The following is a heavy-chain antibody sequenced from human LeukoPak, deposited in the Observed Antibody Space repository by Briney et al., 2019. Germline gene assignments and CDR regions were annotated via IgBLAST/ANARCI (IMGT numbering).Heavy chain of an antibody. V-gene: IGHV3-9*03. J-gene: IGHJ5*02. D-gene: IGHD6-13*01. CDR3: AKASGSSWHYNWFDP. CDR2: ISWNSGSI. CDR1: GFTFDDYA. Sequence: PGRSLRLSCAASGFTFDDYAMHWVRQAPGKGLEWVSGISWNSGSIGYADSVKGRFTISRDNAKNSLYLQMNSLRAEDMALYYCAKASGSSWHYNWFDPWGQGTLVTVSS.